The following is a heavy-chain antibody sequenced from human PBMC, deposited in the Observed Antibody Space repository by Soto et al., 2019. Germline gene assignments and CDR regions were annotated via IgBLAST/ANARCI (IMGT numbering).Heavy chain of an antibody. J-gene: IGHJ4*02. CDR1: GFTFSNYW. V-gene: IGHV3-74*01. CDR2: LNRDGSRT. D-gene: IGHD1-1*01. CDR3: ARDLGGAGSY. Sequence: AQLVESGGGLVQPGGSLRLSCAASGFTFSNYWMHWVRQVPGQGPVWVSRLNRDGSRTDYADSERGRFTIFRDNARNTLYRQRPSMRAEDTAMYYCARDLGGAGSYWGQGTLVNVSS.